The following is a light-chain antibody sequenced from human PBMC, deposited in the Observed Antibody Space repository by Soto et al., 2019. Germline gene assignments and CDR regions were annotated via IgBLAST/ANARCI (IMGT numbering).Light chain of an antibody. J-gene: IGKJ1*01. CDR1: QSISSTY. CDR2: AAS. Sequence: EIVLTQSPGTLSLSPGERATLSCRASQSISSTYLAWYQQKPGQPPRLLIYAASSRATGIPDRFSGSGSGTDFTLTISRLEPEDFAVYYCQQYFASSWTFGQGTRVEIK. V-gene: IGKV3-20*01. CDR3: QQYFASSWT.